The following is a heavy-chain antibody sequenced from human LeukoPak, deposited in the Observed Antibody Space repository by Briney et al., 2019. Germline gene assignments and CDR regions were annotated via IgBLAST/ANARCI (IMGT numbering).Heavy chain of an antibody. J-gene: IGHJ3*02. V-gene: IGHV4-34*01. CDR3: ASGLGSGSYDAFDI. D-gene: IGHD3-10*01. CDR2: VNHSGST. Sequence: PSETLSLTCAVYGGSFSGYYWSWIRQPPGKGLEWIGEVNHSGSTKYNPSLKSRVTTSVDTSKNQFSLTLSSVTAADTAVYYCASGLGSGSYDAFDIWGQGTMVTVSS. CDR1: GGSFSGYY.